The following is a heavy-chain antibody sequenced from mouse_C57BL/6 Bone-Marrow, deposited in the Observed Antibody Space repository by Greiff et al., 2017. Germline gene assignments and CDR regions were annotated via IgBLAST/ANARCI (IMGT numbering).Heavy chain of an antibody. J-gene: IGHJ1*03. Sequence: QVHVKQPGAELVKPGASVKVSCKASGYTFTSYWMHWVKQRPGQGLEWIGRIHPSDSDTNYNQKFKGKATLTVDKSSSTAYMQLSSLTSEDSAVYYCAIWGLRCGTRFDVWGTGTTVTVSS. V-gene: IGHV1-74*01. CDR2: IHPSDSDT. D-gene: IGHD2-4*01. CDR3: AIWGLRCGTRFDV. CDR1: GYTFTSYW.